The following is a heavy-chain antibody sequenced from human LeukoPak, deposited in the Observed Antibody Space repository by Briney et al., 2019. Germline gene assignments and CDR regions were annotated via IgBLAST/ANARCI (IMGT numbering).Heavy chain of an antibody. D-gene: IGHD5-18*01. CDR3: ARTEESGYSYGYFGYYYYMDV. J-gene: IGHJ6*03. V-gene: IGHV4-61*02. CDR1: GGSISSGSYY. Sequence: PSETLSLTCTVSGGSISSGSYYWSWIRQPAGKGLEWIGRIYSSGSPNYNPSLKSRVTISVDTSKTQFSLKLSSVTAADTAVYYCARTEESGYSYGYFGYYYYMDVWGKGTTVTVSS. CDR2: IYSSGSP.